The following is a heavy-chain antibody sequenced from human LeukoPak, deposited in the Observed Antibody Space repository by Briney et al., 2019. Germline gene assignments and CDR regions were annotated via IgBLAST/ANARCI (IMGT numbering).Heavy chain of an antibody. CDR3: ARDLSAAFDF. V-gene: IGHV3-33*01. J-gene: IGHJ4*02. Sequence: EGSLRLSCAASGFPFSSYGMHWVRQAPGKGLEWVARLVYDERSDYADSVKGRFSISRDNSKNTLFLDMSDLRVEDTAVYYCARDLSAAFDFWGQGVLVTVSS. CDR2: LVYDERS. D-gene: IGHD6-19*01. CDR1: GFPFSSYG.